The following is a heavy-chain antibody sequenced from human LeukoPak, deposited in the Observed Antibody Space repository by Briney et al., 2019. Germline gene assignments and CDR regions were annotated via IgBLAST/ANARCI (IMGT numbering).Heavy chain of an antibody. CDR2: IYSGGST. Sequence: GXXLRLSCAASGFTVSSNYMSWVRQAPGKGLEWVSVIYSGGSTYYSDSVKGRFTISRDNSKNTLYLQMNSLRAEDTAVYYCARGDPSYFDHWGQGTLVTVSS. J-gene: IGHJ4*02. CDR1: GFTVSSNY. CDR3: ARGDPSYFDH. V-gene: IGHV3-66*01.